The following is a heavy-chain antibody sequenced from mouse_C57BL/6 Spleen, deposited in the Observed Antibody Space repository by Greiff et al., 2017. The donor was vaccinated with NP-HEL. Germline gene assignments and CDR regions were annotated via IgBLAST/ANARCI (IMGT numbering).Heavy chain of an antibody. Sequence: EVQLQQSGGGLVQPGGSMKLSCAASGFTFSDAWMDWVRQSPEKGLEWVAEIRNKANNHATYYAESVKGRFTISRDDSKSSVYLQMNSLIAEDTGIYYCTRVITTGYYAMDYWGQGTSVTVSS. J-gene: IGHJ4*01. CDR1: GFTFSDAW. CDR3: TRVITTGYYAMDY. V-gene: IGHV6-6*01. D-gene: IGHD2-4*01. CDR2: IRNKANNHAT.